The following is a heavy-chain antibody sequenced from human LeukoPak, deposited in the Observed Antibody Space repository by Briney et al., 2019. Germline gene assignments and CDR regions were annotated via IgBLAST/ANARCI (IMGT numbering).Heavy chain of an antibody. J-gene: IGHJ4*02. Sequence: SETLSLTCTVSGGSMSSYFWSWIRQPPGKGLEWIGYIYYSGSTNYNPSLKSRVTISVDTSKNQFSLKLSSVTAADTAVYYCARQPGRTNGWSNFDYWGQGTLVTVSS. V-gene: IGHV4-59*01. D-gene: IGHD6-19*01. CDR1: GGSMSSYF. CDR2: IYYSGST. CDR3: ARQPGRTNGWSNFDY.